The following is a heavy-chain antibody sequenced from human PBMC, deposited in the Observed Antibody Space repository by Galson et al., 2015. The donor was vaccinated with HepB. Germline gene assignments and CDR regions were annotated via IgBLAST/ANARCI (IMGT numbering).Heavy chain of an antibody. CDR3: ARVGGGDTIVVIPARTYLDY. J-gene: IGHJ4*02. CDR1: GFSFRTYW. D-gene: IGHD2-15*01. V-gene: IGHV3-7*03. CDR2: IKQDGSEN. Sequence: SLRLSCAASGFSFRTYWMSWVRQAPGKGLEWVASIKQDGSENYYVDSVKGRFTISRDNAKNSVSLQMNSLRPEDTAAYFCARVGGGDTIVVIPARTYLDYWGRGTLVTVSS.